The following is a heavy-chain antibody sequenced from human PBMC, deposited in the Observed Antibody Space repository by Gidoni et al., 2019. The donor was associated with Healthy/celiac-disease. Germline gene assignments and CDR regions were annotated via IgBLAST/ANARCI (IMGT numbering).Heavy chain of an antibody. CDR2: ISGSGGST. Sequence: EVQLLESGGGLVQPGGSLRLSCAASGLTFSSYAMSWVRQAPGKGLEWVSAISGSGGSTYYADSVKGRFTISRDNSKNTLYPQMNSLRAEDTAVYYCAFSMVRGVTDPFDYWGQGTLVTVSS. V-gene: IGHV3-23*01. D-gene: IGHD3-10*01. J-gene: IGHJ4*02. CDR3: AFSMVRGVTDPFDY. CDR1: GLTFSSYA.